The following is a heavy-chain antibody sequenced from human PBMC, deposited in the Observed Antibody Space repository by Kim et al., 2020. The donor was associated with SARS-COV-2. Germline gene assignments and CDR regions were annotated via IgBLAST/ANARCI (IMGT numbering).Heavy chain of an antibody. CDR3: ARELDYYDSSGYGGDY. J-gene: IGHJ4*02. Sequence: SVKGRFTITRDNSKNTLYLQMNSLRAEDTAVYYCARELDYYDSSGYGGDYWGQGTLVTVSS. D-gene: IGHD3-22*01. V-gene: IGHV3-30*01.